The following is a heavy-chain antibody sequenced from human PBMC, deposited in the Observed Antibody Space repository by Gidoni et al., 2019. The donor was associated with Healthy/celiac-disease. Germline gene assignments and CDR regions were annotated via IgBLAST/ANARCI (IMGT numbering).Heavy chain of an antibody. Sequence: QVQLVQSGAEVKKPGASVKVSCKASGYTFTRYYMHWVRQAPGQGLEWMGIINPSGGSTSYAQKFQGRVTMTRDTSTSTVYMELSSLRSEDTAVYYCARARGYCSSTSCYTRFDYWGQGTLVTVSS. V-gene: IGHV1-46*01. CDR3: ARARGYCSSTSCYTRFDY. CDR2: INPSGGST. D-gene: IGHD2-2*02. J-gene: IGHJ4*02. CDR1: GYTFTRYY.